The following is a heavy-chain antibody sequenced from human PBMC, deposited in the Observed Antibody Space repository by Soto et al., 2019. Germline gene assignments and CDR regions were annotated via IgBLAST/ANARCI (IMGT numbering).Heavy chain of an antibody. CDR2: INPNSGGT. J-gene: IGHJ6*03. V-gene: IGHV1-2*04. D-gene: IGHD1-1*01. Sequence: QVQLVQSGAEVKKPGASVKVSCKASGYTFTGYYMHWVRQAPGQGLEWMGWINPNSGGTNYAQKFQGWVTMTRDTSISTAYMELSRLRSDDTAVYYCAWGWGTTGTTGPYYYYYMDVWGKGTTVTVSS. CDR3: AWGWGTTGTTGPYYYYYMDV. CDR1: GYTFTGYY.